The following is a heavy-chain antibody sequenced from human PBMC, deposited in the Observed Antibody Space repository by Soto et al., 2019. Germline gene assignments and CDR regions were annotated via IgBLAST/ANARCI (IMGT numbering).Heavy chain of an antibody. Sequence: QVQLVQSGAEVKKPGSSVKVSCKASGGTFSSYAISWVRQASGQGLEWMGGIIPIFGTANYAQKIQGRVTITADDSTSAAYMELSSLRSEDTAVYYCARSGSNGYYYYYYGMDVWGQGTTVTVSS. CDR2: IIPIFGTA. CDR3: ARSGSNGYYYYYYGMDV. D-gene: IGHD5-12*01. J-gene: IGHJ6*02. CDR1: GGTFSSYA. V-gene: IGHV1-69*01.